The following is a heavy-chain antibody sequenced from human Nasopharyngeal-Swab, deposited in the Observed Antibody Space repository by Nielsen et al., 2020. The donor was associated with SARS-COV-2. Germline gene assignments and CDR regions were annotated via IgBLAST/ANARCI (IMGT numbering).Heavy chain of an antibody. D-gene: IGHD2-15*01. CDR3: ARDRSYCNGGSCYGGNWFDP. CDR1: GGSISSYY. CDR2: IYTSGST. Sequence: GSLRLSCTVSGGSISSYYWSWIRQPAGKGLEWIGRIYTSGSTNYNPSLKSRVTMSVDTSKNQFSLKLSSVTAADTAVYYCARDRSYCNGGSCYGGNWFDPWGQGTLVTVSS. J-gene: IGHJ5*02. V-gene: IGHV4-4*07.